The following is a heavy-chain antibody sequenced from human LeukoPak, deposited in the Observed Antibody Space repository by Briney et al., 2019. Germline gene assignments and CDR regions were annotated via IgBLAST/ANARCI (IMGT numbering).Heavy chain of an antibody. V-gene: IGHV4-38-2*02. J-gene: IGHJ6*03. CDR2: IYHSGST. CDR3: ARDNLEYYYDSSGYYPYYYYMDV. D-gene: IGHD3-22*01. Sequence: SETLSLTCTVSGYSISSGYYWGWIRQPPGKGLEWIGSIYHSGSTYYNPSLKSRVTISVDTSKNQFSLKLSSVTAADTAVYYCARDNLEYYYDSSGYYPYYYYMDVWGKGTTVTVSS. CDR1: GYSISSGYY.